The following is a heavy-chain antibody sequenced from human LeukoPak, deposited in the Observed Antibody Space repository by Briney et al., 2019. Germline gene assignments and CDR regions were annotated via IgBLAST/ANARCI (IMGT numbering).Heavy chain of an antibody. CDR3: AREKRYSYGPWYYYMDV. V-gene: IGHV1-2*06. CDR2: TNPNSGGT. CDR1: GYTFTGYY. Sequence: GASVKVSCKASGYTFTGYYMHWVRQAPGQGLEWMGRTNPNSGGTNYAQKFQGRVTMTRDTSISTAYMELSRLRSDDTAVYYCAREKRYSYGPWYYYMDVWGKGTTVTVSS. D-gene: IGHD5-18*01. J-gene: IGHJ6*03.